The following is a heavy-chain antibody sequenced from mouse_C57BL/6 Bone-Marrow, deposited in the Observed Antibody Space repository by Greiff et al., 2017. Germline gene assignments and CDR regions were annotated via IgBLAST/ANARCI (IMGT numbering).Heavy chain of an antibody. J-gene: IGHJ1*03. CDR1: GYTFTSYW. CDR2: IYPGSGST. CDR3: AREVRYPDWYFDV. D-gene: IGHD1-1*01. Sequence: QVQLKQPGAELVKPGASVKMSCKASGYTFTSYWITWVKQRPGQGLEWIGDIYPGSGSTNYNEKFKGKATLTVDTSSSTAYMQLSSLTSEDSAVYYCAREVRYPDWYFDVWGTGTTVTVSS. V-gene: IGHV1-55*01.